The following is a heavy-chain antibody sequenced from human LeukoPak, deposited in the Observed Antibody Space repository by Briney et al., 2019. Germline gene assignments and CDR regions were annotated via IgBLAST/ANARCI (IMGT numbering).Heavy chain of an antibody. J-gene: IGHJ4*02. Sequence: ASVKVSCKASGYTFTSYGISWVRQAPGQGLEWMGWISAYNGNTNYAQKLQGRVTMTTDTSTSTAYMELRSLRSDDTAVYYCARVLYYDSSGYSYFDYWGQGTLVTVSS. CDR1: GYTFTSYG. V-gene: IGHV1-18*01. D-gene: IGHD3-22*01. CDR3: ARVLYYDSSGYSYFDY. CDR2: ISAYNGNT.